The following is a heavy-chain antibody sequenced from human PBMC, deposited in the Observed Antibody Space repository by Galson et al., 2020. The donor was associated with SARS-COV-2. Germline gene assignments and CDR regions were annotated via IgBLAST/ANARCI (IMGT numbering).Heavy chain of an antibody. V-gene: IGHV4-59*01. CDR1: GASINDYY. Sequence: SETLSLTCTVSGASINDYYWTWIRQPPGKGLEWIGNIYYSGSPNYDPSLKSRVTISVDTSKNQFSLRLTSVTAADTAVYYCARDQSTRGSGTYYNLIYHCYAMDVWGQGTTVTVSS. CDR2: IYYSGSP. CDR3: ARDQSTRGSGTYYNLIYHCYAMDV. D-gene: IGHD3-10*01. J-gene: IGHJ6*02.